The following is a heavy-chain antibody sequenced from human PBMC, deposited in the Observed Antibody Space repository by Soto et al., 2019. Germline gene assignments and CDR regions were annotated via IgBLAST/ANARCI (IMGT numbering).Heavy chain of an antibody. CDR1: GYTFTSYA. D-gene: IGHD2-15*01. CDR3: ARDLVELVHPTPGMDV. CDR2: INAGNGNT. Sequence: GASVKVSCKASGYTFTSYAMHWVRQAPGQRLEWMGWINAGNGNTKYSQKFQGRVTITRDTSASTAYMELSSLRSEDTAVYYCARDLVELVHPTPGMDVWGKGTTVTVS. V-gene: IGHV1-3*01. J-gene: IGHJ6*04.